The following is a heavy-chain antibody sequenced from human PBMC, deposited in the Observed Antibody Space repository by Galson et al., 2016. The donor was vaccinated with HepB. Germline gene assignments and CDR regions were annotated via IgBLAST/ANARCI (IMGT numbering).Heavy chain of an antibody. D-gene: IGHD2-2*01. CDR2: IYYSGST. J-gene: IGHJ6*02. V-gene: IGHV4-59*01. CDR3: ARDRYCIRTSCEDGMDV. Sequence: ETLSLTCTVSGGSIRNYYWTWVRQPPGKGLEWIGYIYYSGSTNYNPSLKSRVTISVDTSKNQFSLNLNSVTAADTAVYYCARDRYCIRTSCEDGMDVWGQGTTVTVSS. CDR1: GGSIRNYY.